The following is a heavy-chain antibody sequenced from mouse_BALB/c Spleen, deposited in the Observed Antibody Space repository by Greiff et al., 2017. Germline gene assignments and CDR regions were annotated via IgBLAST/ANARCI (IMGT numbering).Heavy chain of an antibody. CDR3: ARIYYGNYPDY. Sequence: EVKLQQSGPELVKPGASVKISCKASGYSFTGYFMNWVMQSHGKSLEWIGRINPYNGDTFYNQKFKGKATLTVDKSSSTAHMELRSLASEDSAVYYCARIYYGNYPDYWGQGTTLTVSS. V-gene: IGHV1-20*02. CDR2: INPYNGDT. J-gene: IGHJ2*01. CDR1: GYSFTGYF. D-gene: IGHD2-1*01.